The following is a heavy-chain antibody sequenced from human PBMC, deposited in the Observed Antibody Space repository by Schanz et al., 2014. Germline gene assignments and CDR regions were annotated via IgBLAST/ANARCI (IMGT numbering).Heavy chain of an antibody. V-gene: IGHV1-18*01. CDR1: GYFFSSYG. CDR3: ARVVRSDYLSELDF. J-gene: IGHJ4*02. Sequence: QVQLVQSEAAVKKPGASVKVSCKASGYFFSSYGISWVRQAPGQGLEWMGWISPYNGNTKYAEKLEDRVTMTTDISTSTAYMQLRSLTSDDTAVYYCARVVRSDYLSELDFWGQGIQVIVSS. CDR2: ISPYNGNT. D-gene: IGHD4-17*01.